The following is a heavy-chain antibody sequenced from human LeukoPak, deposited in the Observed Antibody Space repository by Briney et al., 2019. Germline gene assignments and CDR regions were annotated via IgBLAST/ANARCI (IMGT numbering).Heavy chain of an antibody. V-gene: IGHV3-21*01. Sequence: PRGSLRLSCAASGFTFSSYNMNWVRQAPGKGLEWVSSITSSGSYIYYADSVKGRFTISRDNAKNSLYLQMNSLRAEDTAVYYCARDPYSGSYGDYYYYYMDLWGQGTTVTISS. J-gene: IGHJ6*03. D-gene: IGHD1-26*01. CDR3: ARDPYSGSYGDYYYYYMDL. CDR1: GFTFSSYN. CDR2: ITSSGSYI.